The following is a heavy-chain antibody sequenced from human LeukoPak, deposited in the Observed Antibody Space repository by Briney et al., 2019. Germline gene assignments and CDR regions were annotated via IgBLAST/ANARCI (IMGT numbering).Heavy chain of an antibody. CDR1: GGTFANFL. Sequence: GASVKVSCKASGGTFANFLISWVRQAPGQGLEWMGRIIPMFGTANYAQKFQGRVTITTDESTSTAYMELSSLRSEDTAVYYCARSGSDIVVVPAAIRSYYYYYYMDVWGKGTTVTVSS. D-gene: IGHD2-2*02. J-gene: IGHJ6*03. CDR3: ARSGSDIVVVPAAIRSYYYYYYMDV. V-gene: IGHV1-69*05. CDR2: IIPMFGTA.